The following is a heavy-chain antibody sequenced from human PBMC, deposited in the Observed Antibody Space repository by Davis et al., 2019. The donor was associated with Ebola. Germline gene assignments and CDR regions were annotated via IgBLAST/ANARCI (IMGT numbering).Heavy chain of an antibody. V-gene: IGHV1-18*04. J-gene: IGHJ6*02. CDR1: GNTFPSND. CDR3: ARVTAYCGGDCYYYYGMDV. D-gene: IGHD2-21*02. CDR2: ISGYSGNT. Sequence: AASVKVSCKAAGNTFPSNDVTWVRQAPGQGLEWMGWISGYSGNTNYAQKFQGRVTMTTDTSTSTAYMELRSLRSDDTAVYYCARVTAYCGGDCYYYYGMDVWGQGTTVTVSS.